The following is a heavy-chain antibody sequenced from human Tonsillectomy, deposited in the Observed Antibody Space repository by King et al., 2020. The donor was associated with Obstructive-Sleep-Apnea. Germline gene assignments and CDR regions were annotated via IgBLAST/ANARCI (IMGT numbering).Heavy chain of an antibody. CDR1: GFTVGSDY. J-gene: IGHJ4*02. D-gene: IGHD5-12*01. Sequence: VQLVESGGGLVQPGGSLRLSCATSGFTVGSDYMTWVRQAPGKGLECVSIIYTAGTTYYAGSVKGRFTISRDNSRNTMYLQMNNLRAEDTALYYCARAFGYKYGDDYWGQGTLVTVSS. V-gene: IGHV3-66*01. CDR2: IYTAGTT. CDR3: ARAFGYKYGDDY.